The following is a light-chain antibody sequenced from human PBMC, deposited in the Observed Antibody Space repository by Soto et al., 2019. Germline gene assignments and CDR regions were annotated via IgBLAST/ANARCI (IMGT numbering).Light chain of an antibody. V-gene: IGLV1-51*01. CDR3: GTWDSSLSSVV. Sequence: QSVLTQPPSVSAAPGQKVTLSCSGSSSNIGNNYVSWYQQLPGTAPKLLIYDNNKRPSGIPDRFSGSKSGTSATLGITGLQTGDEADYYCGTWDSSLSSVVCGGGTKVTVL. J-gene: IGLJ2*01. CDR2: DNN. CDR1: SSNIGNNY.